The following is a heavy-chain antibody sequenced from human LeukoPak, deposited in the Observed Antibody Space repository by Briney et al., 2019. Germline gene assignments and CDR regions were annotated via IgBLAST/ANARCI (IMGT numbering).Heavy chain of an antibody. D-gene: IGHD2-15*01. CDR1: GFTFSSYG. Sequence: GGSLRLSCAASGFTFSSYGMHWVRQAPGKGLEGVAVISYDGSNKYYADSVKGRFTISRDNSKYTLSLQMNNLRTEDTAVYYCAKDTEDIVVVVAAIADHWGQGTLVTVSS. V-gene: IGHV3-30*18. CDR2: ISYDGSNK. CDR3: AKDTEDIVVVVAAIADH. J-gene: IGHJ4*02.